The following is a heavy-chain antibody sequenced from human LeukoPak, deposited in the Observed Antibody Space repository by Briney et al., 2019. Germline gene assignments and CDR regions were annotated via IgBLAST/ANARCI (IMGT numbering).Heavy chain of an antibody. CDR3: ARDRVDTGMVNKAFDF. CDR2: ISSSSSYI. CDR1: GFTFSSYS. Sequence: GGSLRLSCAASGFTFSSYSMNWVRQAPGKGLEWVSSISSSSSYIYYADSVKGRFTISRDNAKNSLYLQMNSLRAEDTAVYYCARDRVDTGMVNKAFDFWGQGTMVTV. D-gene: IGHD5-18*01. V-gene: IGHV3-21*01. J-gene: IGHJ3*01.